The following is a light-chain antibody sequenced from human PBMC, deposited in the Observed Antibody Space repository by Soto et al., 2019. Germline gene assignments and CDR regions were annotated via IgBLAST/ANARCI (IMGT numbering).Light chain of an antibody. Sequence: QSVLTQPASVSGSPGQSITISCTGTSSDVGGYNYVSWYQQHPGKAPKLMIYNVSNRPSGVSNRFSGSNSGNTASLTISGLQAEDEADYYCSSYTGISTVVFGGGTKLTVL. J-gene: IGLJ2*01. CDR2: NVS. CDR1: SSDVGGYNY. CDR3: SSYTGISTVV. V-gene: IGLV2-14*03.